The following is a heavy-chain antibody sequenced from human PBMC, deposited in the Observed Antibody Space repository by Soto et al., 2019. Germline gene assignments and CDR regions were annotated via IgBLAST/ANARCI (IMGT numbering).Heavy chain of an antibody. CDR1: GGSFSSYY. J-gene: IGHJ4*02. CDR2: IYYSGST. CDR3: ARGNYYDSSGYYDY. V-gene: IGHV4-59*01. Sequence: SETLSLTCTVSGGSFSSYYWSWIRQPPGKGLEWIGCIYYSGSTNYNPSLKSRVTISVDTSKNQFSLKLSSVTAADTAVYYCARGNYYDSSGYYDYWGQGTLVTVSS. D-gene: IGHD3-22*01.